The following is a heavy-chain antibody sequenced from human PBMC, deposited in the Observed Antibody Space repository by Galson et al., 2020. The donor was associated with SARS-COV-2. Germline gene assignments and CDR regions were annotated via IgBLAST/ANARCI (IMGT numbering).Heavy chain of an antibody. CDR2: ISYDGSNK. CDR3: ARDHHLVHGMDV. Sequence: GESLKISCAASGFTFSSYAMHWVRQAPGKGLEWVAVISYDGSNKYYADSVKGRFTISRDNSKNTLYLQMNSLRAEDTAVYYCARDHHLVHGMDVWGQGTTVTVSS. V-gene: IGHV3-30*04. D-gene: IGHD3-16*02. CDR1: GFTFSSYA. J-gene: IGHJ6*02.